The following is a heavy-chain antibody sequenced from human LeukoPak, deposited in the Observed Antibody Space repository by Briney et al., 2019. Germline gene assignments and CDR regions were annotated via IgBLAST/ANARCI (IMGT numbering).Heavy chain of an antibody. J-gene: IGHJ4*02. CDR2: IRSKTYSGAT. CDR1: GVTFRDYG. V-gene: IGHV3-49*03. D-gene: IGHD2-15*01. CDR3: SRNPHPFCSGVHCPSDS. Sequence: PGRSLTLSCTTSGVTFRDYGMSWFRQAPGRGLEWVSFIRSKTYSGATDYAASVRGRFVISRDDSESIAYLQMNSLKSEDTGVYYCSRNPHPFCSGVHCPSDSWGQGTLVTVSP.